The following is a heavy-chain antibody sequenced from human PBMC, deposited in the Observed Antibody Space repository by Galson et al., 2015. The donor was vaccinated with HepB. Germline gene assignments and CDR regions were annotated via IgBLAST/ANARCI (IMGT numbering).Heavy chain of an antibody. CDR2: INPHNGGA. CDR3: ARGLAAAGSWLDP. D-gene: IGHD6-13*01. V-gene: IGHV1-2*06. Sequence: SVKVSCKASGYTFGGYYTHWVRQAPGQGLEWMGRINPHNGGAIYAQKFQGRVTMTGDTSASTAYMELSRLRFDDTAIYYCARGLAAAGSWLDPWGQGTLVTVSS. J-gene: IGHJ5*02. CDR1: GYTFGGYY.